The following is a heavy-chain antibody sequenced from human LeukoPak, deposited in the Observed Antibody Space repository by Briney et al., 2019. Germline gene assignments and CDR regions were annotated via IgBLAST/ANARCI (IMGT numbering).Heavy chain of an antibody. CDR3: ASLSRPPRGGYNSYYYGMDV. CDR2: IIPIFVTP. CDR1: GGTFSSYT. D-gene: IGHD5-24*01. J-gene: IGHJ6*02. V-gene: IGHV1-69*06. Sequence: GASVKVSCKASGGTFSSYTISWVRQAPGQGLEWLGAIIPIFVTPNYAQNFQGRITITADKSTSTAYMELSSLRSEDTAVYYCASLSRPPRGGYNSYYYGMDVWGQGTTVTVSS.